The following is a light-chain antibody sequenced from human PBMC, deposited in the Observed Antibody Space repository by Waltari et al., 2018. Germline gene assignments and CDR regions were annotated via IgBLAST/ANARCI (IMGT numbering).Light chain of an antibody. V-gene: IGLV3-21*04. CDR1: NIGTRS. Sequence: SYVLTQPPAVSVAPGETASIARGGHNIGTRSVHWYQQKPGQAPVLVIYSDTDRPSGIPERFSGSNSGNTATLTISRVEAGDEADYYCQVWDSNNDHAFWVFGGGTNLTVL. J-gene: IGLJ3*02. CDR2: SDT. CDR3: QVWDSNNDHAFWV.